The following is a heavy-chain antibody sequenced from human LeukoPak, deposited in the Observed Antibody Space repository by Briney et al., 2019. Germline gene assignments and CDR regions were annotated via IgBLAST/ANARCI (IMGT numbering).Heavy chain of an antibody. CDR2: IYTSGST. V-gene: IGHV4-4*07. J-gene: IGHJ6*02. CDR1: GGSIGSYY. D-gene: IGHD3-3*01. CDR3: ARGVTIFGVVTLYYYYGMDV. Sequence: SETLSLTCTVSGGSIGSYYWSWIRQPAGKGLEWIGRIYTSGSTNYNPSLKSRVTMSVDTSKNQFSLKLSSVTAADTAVYYCARGVTIFGVVTLYYYYGMDVWGQGTTVTVSS.